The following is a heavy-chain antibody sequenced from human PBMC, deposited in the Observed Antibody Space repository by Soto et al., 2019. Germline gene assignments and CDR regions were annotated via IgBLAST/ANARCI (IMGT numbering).Heavy chain of an antibody. V-gene: IGHV3-30-3*01. CDR2: ISYDGSNK. Sequence: QVQLVESGGGVVQPGRSLRLSCAASGFTFSSYAMHWVRQAPGKGLEWVAVISYDGSNKYYADSVKGRFTISRDNSKNTLDQQMNSVRAEDTAVYYCARVGYGDFCSYGMDVWGQGTTVTVSS. CDR3: ARVGYGDFCSYGMDV. J-gene: IGHJ6*02. D-gene: IGHD5-12*01. CDR1: GFTFSSYA.